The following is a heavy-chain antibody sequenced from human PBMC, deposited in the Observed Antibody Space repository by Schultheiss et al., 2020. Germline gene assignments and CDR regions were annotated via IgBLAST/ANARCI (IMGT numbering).Heavy chain of an antibody. V-gene: IGHV4-61*10. CDR2: IYYSGST. D-gene: IGHD3-3*01. CDR3: ASSMNWSGFDY. CDR1: GGSISSGSYY. J-gene: IGHJ4*02. Sequence: SETLSLTCSVSGGSISSGSYYWSWIRQPAGKGLEWIGYIYYSGSTNYNPSLKSRVTISVDKSKNQFSLKLSSVTAADTAVYYCASSMNWSGFDYWGQGTLVTVSS.